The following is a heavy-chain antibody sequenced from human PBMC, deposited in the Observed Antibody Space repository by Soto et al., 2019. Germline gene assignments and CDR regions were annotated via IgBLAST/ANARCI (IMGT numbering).Heavy chain of an antibody. CDR2: IYYSGST. CDR3: ARAIYCSSPSCYLAPPDY. Sequence: SETLSLSCTVSGGSVSSGSYYWSWIRQPPGKGLERIGYIYYSGSTNYNPSLKSRVTISVDTSKNQFSLKLTSVTAADTAVYYCARAIYCSSPSCYLAPPDYWGQGTLDTVSS. V-gene: IGHV4-61*01. D-gene: IGHD2-2*01. CDR1: GGSVSSGSYY. J-gene: IGHJ4*02.